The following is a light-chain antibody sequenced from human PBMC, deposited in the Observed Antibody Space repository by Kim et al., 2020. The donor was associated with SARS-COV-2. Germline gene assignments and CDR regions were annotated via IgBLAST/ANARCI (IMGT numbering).Light chain of an antibody. J-gene: IGLJ1*01. CDR1: SGHSSYA. Sequence: QLVLTQSPSASASLGASVKLTCTLSSGHSSYAIAWHQQQPEKGPRYLMKLNSDGSHSKGDGIPDRFSGSSSGAERYLTISSLQSEDEADYYCQTWGTGLGVFGTGTKVNVL. CDR2: LNSDGSH. V-gene: IGLV4-69*01. CDR3: QTWGTGLGV.